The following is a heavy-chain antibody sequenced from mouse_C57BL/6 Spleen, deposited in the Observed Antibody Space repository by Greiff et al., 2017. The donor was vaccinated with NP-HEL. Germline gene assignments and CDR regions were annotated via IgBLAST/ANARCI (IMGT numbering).Heavy chain of an antibody. CDR2: IYPGSGST. D-gene: IGHD2-3*01. CDR3: ARWLLRETWFAY. V-gene: IGHV1-55*01. CDR1: GYTFTSYW. Sequence: QVHVKQPGAELVKPGASVKMSCKASGYTFTSYWITWVKQRPGQGLEWIGDIYPGSGSTNYNEKFKSKATLTVDTSSSTAYMQLSSLTSEDSAVYYCARWLLRETWFAYWGQGTLVTVSA. J-gene: IGHJ3*01.